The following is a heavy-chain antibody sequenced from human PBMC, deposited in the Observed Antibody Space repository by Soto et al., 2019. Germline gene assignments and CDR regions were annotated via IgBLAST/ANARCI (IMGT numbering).Heavy chain of an antibody. Sequence: QVQLVQSGAEVKKPGASVKVSCKASGYTFTSYGISWVRQAPGQGLECMGWISAYNGNTNYAQKLQGRVTMTTNSSTSTGYMELTSLRSDDTAVYYCASNLADYDFWSGYYPPNKGGDAFDIWGQGTMVTVSS. D-gene: IGHD3-3*01. CDR2: ISAYNGNT. V-gene: IGHV1-18*01. CDR1: GYTFTSYG. CDR3: ASNLADYDFWSGYYPPNKGGDAFDI. J-gene: IGHJ3*02.